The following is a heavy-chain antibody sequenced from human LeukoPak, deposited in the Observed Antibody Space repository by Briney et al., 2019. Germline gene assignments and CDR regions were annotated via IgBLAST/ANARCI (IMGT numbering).Heavy chain of an antibody. Sequence: PRGSLRLSCAASGFTFSSYAMSWVRQAPGEGLEWVSAISASGSSTYYADSVKGRFTISRDNSKDTLYLKMNSLRAEDTAVYYCAKVIFDWLFCWGQGTLVTVSS. D-gene: IGHD3-9*01. J-gene: IGHJ4*02. CDR1: GFTFSSYA. CDR3: AKVIFDWLFC. CDR2: ISASGSST. V-gene: IGHV3-23*01.